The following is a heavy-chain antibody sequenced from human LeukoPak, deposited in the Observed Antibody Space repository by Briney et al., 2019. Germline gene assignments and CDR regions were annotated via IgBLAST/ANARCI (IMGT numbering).Heavy chain of an antibody. CDR1: GYTFTGYY. J-gene: IGHJ4*02. CDR3: ARPYSGSYGDFDY. V-gene: IGHV1-2*02. Sequence: ASVKVSCKASGYTFTGYYMFWVRQAPGQGLESMGWINPNSGGTNYAQKFQGRVTMTRDTSISTAYMELSRLGSDDTAVYYCARPYSGSYGDFDYWGQGTLVTVSS. CDR2: INPNSGGT. D-gene: IGHD1-26*01.